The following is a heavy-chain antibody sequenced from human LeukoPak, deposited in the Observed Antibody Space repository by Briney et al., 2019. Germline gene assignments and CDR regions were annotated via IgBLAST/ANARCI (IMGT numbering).Heavy chain of an antibody. CDR3: TRDHPIQLWLDAFDI. CDR1: GFTFGDYA. J-gene: IGHJ3*02. Sequence: GGSLRLSCTASGFTFGDYAMSWFRQAPGKGLEWVGFIRSKAYGGTTEYAASVKGRFTISRDDSKSIAYLQMNSLKTEDTAVYYCTRDHPIQLWLDAFDIWGQGTMVTVSS. V-gene: IGHV3-49*03. D-gene: IGHD5-18*01. CDR2: IRSKAYGGTT.